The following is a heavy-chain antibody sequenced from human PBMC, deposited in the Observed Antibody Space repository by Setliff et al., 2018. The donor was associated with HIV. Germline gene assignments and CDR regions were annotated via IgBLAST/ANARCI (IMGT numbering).Heavy chain of an antibody. Sequence: GGSLRLSCAASGFTFSSYTMNWVRQAPGKGLEWVSSISDSSRNKVNSYTTEYAVSVKGRFTISRDDSKNSLYVQMDSLKTEDTAVYYCARGRLLWSGSYYYYYMDVWGKGTTVTVSS. CDR3: ARGRLLWSGSYYYYYMDV. CDR2: SRNKVNSYTT. CDR1: GFTFSSYT. J-gene: IGHJ6*03. D-gene: IGHD3-10*01. V-gene: IGHV3-72*01.